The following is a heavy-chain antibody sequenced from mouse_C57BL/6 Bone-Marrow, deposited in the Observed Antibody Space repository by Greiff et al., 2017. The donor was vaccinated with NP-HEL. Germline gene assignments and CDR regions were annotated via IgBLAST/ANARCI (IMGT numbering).Heavy chain of an antibody. CDR3: ARGYGNYVYAMDY. D-gene: IGHD2-10*02. CDR1: GYSITSGYY. Sequence: EVKLVESGPGLVKPSQSLSLTCSVTGYSITSGYYWNWIRQFPGNKLEWMGYISYDGSNNYNPSLKNRISITRDTSKNQFFLKLNSVTTEDTATYYCARGYGNYVYAMDYWGQGTSVTVSS. V-gene: IGHV3-6*01. J-gene: IGHJ4*01. CDR2: ISYDGSN.